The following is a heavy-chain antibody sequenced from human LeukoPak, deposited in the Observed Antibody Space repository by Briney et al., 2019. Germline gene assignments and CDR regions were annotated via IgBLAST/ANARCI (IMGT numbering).Heavy chain of an antibody. Sequence: SETPSPTCAVSGYSISSGYYWGWIRQPPGKGLEWIGSIYHSGSTYYNPSLKSRVTISVDTSKNQFSLKLSSVTAADTAVYYCARDHSGSSWAFEYWGQGTLFTVSS. CDR1: GYSISSGYY. D-gene: IGHD1-26*01. V-gene: IGHV4-38-2*02. CDR2: IYHSGST. J-gene: IGHJ4*02. CDR3: ARDHSGSSWAFEY.